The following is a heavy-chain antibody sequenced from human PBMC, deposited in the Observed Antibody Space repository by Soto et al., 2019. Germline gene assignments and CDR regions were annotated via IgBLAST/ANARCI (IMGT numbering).Heavy chain of an antibody. CDR2: INPNSGVT. Sequence: LLRPGAGLKNLGAPVKFSGKSSGDSFNTSYLTGFRRPPGQGLRWWGWINPNSGVTKYAQKFQGWVTMTRDTSIRTVYMELSRLRSDDTAVYYCARESGGATATLDYYYFYMDVWGKGTTVTVSS. CDR3: ARESGGATATLDYYYFYMDV. V-gene: IGHV1-2*04. J-gene: IGHJ6*03. CDR1: GDSFNTSY. D-gene: IGHD5-12*01.